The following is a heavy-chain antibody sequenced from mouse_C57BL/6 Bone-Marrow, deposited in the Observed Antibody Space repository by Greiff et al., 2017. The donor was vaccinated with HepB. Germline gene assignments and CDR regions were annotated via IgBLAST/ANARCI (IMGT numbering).Heavy chain of an antibody. D-gene: IGHD3-3*01. V-gene: IGHV1-80*01. J-gene: IGHJ4*01. CDR1: GYAFSSYW. Sequence: QVHVKQSGAELVKPGASVKISCKASGYAFSSYWMNWVKQRPGKGLEWIGQIYPGDGDTNYNGKFKGKATLTADKSSSTAYMQLSSLTSEDSAVYFCAREGLCAMDYWGQGTSVTVSS. CDR3: AREGLCAMDY. CDR2: IYPGDGDT.